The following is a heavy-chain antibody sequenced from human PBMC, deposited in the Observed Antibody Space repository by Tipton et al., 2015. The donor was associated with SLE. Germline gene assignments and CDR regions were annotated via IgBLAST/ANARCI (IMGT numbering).Heavy chain of an antibody. CDR3: AKGGYQVHYDAFDM. Sequence: SLRLSCAASGFTFSSYAMIWVRQAPGKGLEWVSTISDTGGSTYYADSVKGRFTISRDNSKNTLYLQMSSLRVEDTAVYYCAKGGYQVHYDAFDMWGQGTMVTVSS. CDR1: GFTFSSYA. CDR2: ISDTGGST. J-gene: IGHJ3*02. V-gene: IGHV3-23*01. D-gene: IGHD2-2*01.